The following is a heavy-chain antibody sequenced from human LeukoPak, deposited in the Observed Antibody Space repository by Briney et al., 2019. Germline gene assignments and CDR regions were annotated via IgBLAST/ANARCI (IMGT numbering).Heavy chain of an antibody. V-gene: IGHV4-61*02. J-gene: IGHJ3*02. D-gene: IGHD6-19*01. Sequence: SQTLSLTCTVSGGSISSGSYYWSWIRQPAGKGLEWIGRIYTIESINYNPSLKSRVTMSVDTSKNQFSLELSSVTAADTAIYYCARARGDSGWFPDAFDIWGQGTVVTVSS. CDR2: IYTIESI. CDR3: ARARGDSGWFPDAFDI. CDR1: GGSISSGSYY.